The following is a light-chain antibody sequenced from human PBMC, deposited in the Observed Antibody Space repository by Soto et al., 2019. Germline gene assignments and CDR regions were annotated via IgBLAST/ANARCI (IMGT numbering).Light chain of an antibody. CDR1: QSVGSS. CDR2: DAS. J-gene: IGKJ1*01. CDR3: RQTNSWPQT. Sequence: DTVLTQSPATLSLSPGERATLSCRASQSVGSSLAWYQQKPGQAPRLLIYDASNTATGIPARFSGSGSGTDFTLTISRLEPEDFAVYYCRQTNSWPQTFGQGTKVDIK. V-gene: IGKV3-11*01.